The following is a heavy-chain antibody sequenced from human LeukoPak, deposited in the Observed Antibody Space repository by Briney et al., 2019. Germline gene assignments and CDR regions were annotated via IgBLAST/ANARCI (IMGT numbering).Heavy chain of an antibody. V-gene: IGHV4-59*08. CDR3: ARHASYSSPFDY. CDR1: GGSFSSYS. J-gene: IGHJ4*02. D-gene: IGHD6-13*01. CDR2: IYYSGST. Sequence: PSETLSLTCTASGGSFSSYSWSWIRQPPGKGLEWVGYIYYSGSTNYNPSLKSRVTISVDTSKNQSSLELSSVTAADTAVYYCARHASYSSPFDYWGQGTLVTVSS.